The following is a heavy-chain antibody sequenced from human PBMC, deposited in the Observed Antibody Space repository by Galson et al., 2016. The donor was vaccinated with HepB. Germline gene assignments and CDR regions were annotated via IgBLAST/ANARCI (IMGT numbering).Heavy chain of an antibody. D-gene: IGHD6-19*01. CDR2: ISGSGGST. Sequence: SLRLSCAASGFTFSSYAMGWVRQAPGKGLEWVSSISGSGGSTYYADSVKGRFSISRDNSKNTLYLKMNSLRAEDTALYYCVKDTAGGGWFLYWYFDLWGRGTLVTVSS. CDR3: VKDTAGGGWFLYWYFDL. CDR1: GFTFSSYA. J-gene: IGHJ2*01. V-gene: IGHV3-23*01.